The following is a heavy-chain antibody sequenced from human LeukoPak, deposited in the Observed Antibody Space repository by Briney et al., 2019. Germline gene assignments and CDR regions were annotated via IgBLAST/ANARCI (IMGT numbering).Heavy chain of an antibody. D-gene: IGHD3-16*01. Sequence: GGSLRLSCAASGFSFRSHGMNWVRQAPGKGLEWVSGISPRGDITYYKDSVRGRFTISRDNFRNTVSLQLNSLRAEDTAMYYCAKDDDWGRFNHWGQGTLVTVSS. CDR3: AKDDDWGRFNH. V-gene: IGHV3-23*01. J-gene: IGHJ1*01. CDR1: GFSFRSHG. CDR2: ISPRGDIT.